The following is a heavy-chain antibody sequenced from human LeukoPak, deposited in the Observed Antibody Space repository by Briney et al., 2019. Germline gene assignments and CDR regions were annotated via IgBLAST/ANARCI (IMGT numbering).Heavy chain of an antibody. J-gene: IGHJ3*02. CDR3: ARDYPDAFDI. CDR2: ISAYNGNT. Sequence: ASVKVSCKASGYTFTSYGSSWVRQAPGQGLEGMGWISAYNGNTNYAQKLQGRVTMTTDTSTSTGYMELRSLRSDDTAVYYCARDYPDAFDIWGQGTMVTVSS. V-gene: IGHV1-18*01. CDR1: GYTFTSYG.